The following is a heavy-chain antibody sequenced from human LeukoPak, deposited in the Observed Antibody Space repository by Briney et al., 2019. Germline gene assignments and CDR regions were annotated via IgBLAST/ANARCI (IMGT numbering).Heavy chain of an antibody. CDR1: GYSIYSSYY. D-gene: IGHD4-11*01. Sequence: PSETLSLTCAVSGYSIYSSYYRGWLRQPPGKGLEWIGSISDSWNTYYNPSLKSRITFSVDPSKNQFSLKLSSVTAADTAVYYCARINYSHRNYKYYMDVWGKGTTVTVSS. V-gene: IGHV4-38-2*01. J-gene: IGHJ6*03. CDR3: ARINYSHRNYKYYMDV. CDR2: ISDSWNT.